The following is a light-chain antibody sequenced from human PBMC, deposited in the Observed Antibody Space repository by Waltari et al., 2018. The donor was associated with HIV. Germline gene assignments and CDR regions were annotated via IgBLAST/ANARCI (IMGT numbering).Light chain of an antibody. CDR2: GAS. J-gene: IGKJ2*01. V-gene: IGKV3-20*01. CDR1: QSVSSSY. CDR3: QQYGSSFRRYT. Sequence: EIALTQSPGTLSLSTAARATPSFSASQSVSSSYLAWSQQNPGQATRLLISGASNRATGIPDRFSGSGAGTDFTLTISRLVPEDCAVCYCQQYGSSFRRYTFGQGTKLESK.